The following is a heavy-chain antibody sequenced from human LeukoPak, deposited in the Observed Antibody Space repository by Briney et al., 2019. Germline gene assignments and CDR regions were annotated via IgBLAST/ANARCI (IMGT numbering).Heavy chain of an antibody. CDR3: ARDESYGVSVGDY. CDR2: INPNSGGT. D-gene: IGHD2-8*01. J-gene: IGHJ4*02. V-gene: IGHV1-2*02. CDR1: GYTFTGYY. Sequence: ASVKVSCKASGYTFTGYYMHWVRQAPGQGLEWMGWINPNSGGTNYAQKFQGRVTMTRDTSTSTVYMELSSLRSEDTAVYYCARDESYGVSVGDYWGQGTLVTVSS.